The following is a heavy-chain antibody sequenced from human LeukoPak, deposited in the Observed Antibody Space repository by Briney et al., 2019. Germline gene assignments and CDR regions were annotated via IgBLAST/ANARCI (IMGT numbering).Heavy chain of an antibody. D-gene: IGHD1-26*01. CDR3: ASLGGIVGASYYFDY. V-gene: IGHV3-48*03. CDR2: ISSSGSTI. Sequence: GGSLRLSCAASGFTFSSYEMNWVRQGPGKGLEWVSYISSSGSTINYADSVKGRFTISRDNAKNSLYLQMNSLRAEDTAVYYCASLGGIVGASYYFDYWGQGTLVTVSS. CDR1: GFTFSSYE. J-gene: IGHJ4*02.